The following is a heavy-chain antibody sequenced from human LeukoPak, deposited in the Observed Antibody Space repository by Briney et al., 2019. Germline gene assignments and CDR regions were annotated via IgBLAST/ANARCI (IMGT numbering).Heavy chain of an antibody. CDR3: ARGVVPHALRYWYFDF. J-gene: IGHJ2*01. D-gene: IGHD2-2*01. CDR1: GFTFNNYA. V-gene: IGHV3-23*01. Sequence: GSLRLSCAASGFTFNNYAMNWVRQAPGKGLEWVSAISGGGGATCYADSVKGRFTISRDNSKNTLYLQMNSLRAEDTAMYYCARGVVPHALRYWYFDFCGRGTLVTVSS. CDR2: ISGGGGAT.